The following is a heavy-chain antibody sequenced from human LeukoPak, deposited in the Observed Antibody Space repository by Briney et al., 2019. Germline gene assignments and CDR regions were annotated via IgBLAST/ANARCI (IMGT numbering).Heavy chain of an antibody. Sequence: ASVKVSCKASGYTFISYYIIWVRQATGQGLEWMGWMNPNSGNTSYAQKFQGRVTITEDTSTDTAYMELSSLRAEDTAVYYCATDWALAARPRGENWFDPWGQGTLVTVSS. V-gene: IGHV1-8*01. CDR2: MNPNSGNT. D-gene: IGHD6-6*01. CDR3: ATDWALAARPRGENWFDP. J-gene: IGHJ5*02. CDR1: GYTFISYY.